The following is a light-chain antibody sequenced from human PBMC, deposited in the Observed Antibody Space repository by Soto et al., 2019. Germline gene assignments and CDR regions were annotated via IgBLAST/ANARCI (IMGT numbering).Light chain of an antibody. CDR3: SSYTSSSTRV. J-gene: IGLJ3*02. Sequence: QSALTQPASVSGSPGQPITISCTGTSSDVGGYNYASWYQQHPGKAPKLMIYEVSNRPSGVSNRFSGSKSGNTASLTISGLQAEDEADYYCSSYTSSSTRVFGGGTKLTVL. CDR1: SSDVGGYNY. CDR2: EVS. V-gene: IGLV2-14*01.